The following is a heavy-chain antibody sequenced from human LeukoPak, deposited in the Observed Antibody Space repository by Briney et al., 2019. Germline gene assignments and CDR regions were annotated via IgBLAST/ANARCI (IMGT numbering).Heavy chain of an antibody. CDR2: INPSGGST. V-gene: IGHV1-46*01. CDR1: GGTFSSYA. CDR3: ARWYSAVTPYYYYMDV. J-gene: IGHJ6*03. D-gene: IGHD4-11*01. Sequence: ASVKVSCKASGGTFSSYAISWVRQAPGQGLEWMGIINPSGGSTSYAQKFQGRVTMTRDMSTSTVYMELSSLRSEDTAVYYCARWYSAVTPYYYYMDVWGKGTTVTVSS.